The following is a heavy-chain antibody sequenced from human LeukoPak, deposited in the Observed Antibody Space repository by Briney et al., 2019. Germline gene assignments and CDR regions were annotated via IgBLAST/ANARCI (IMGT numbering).Heavy chain of an antibody. J-gene: IGHJ4*02. D-gene: IGHD2-15*01. V-gene: IGHV3-53*01. CDR3: ARGGGYYPIDY. CDR2: LYSDGRT. CDR1: GFTVNSNY. Sequence: GGSLRLSCAASGFTVNSNYMNWVRQAPGKGLEWVSVLYSDGRTYYADSVKGRFTISRDTSKNTLYPQVNSLRAEDTAVYYCARGGGYYPIDYWGQGTLVTVSS.